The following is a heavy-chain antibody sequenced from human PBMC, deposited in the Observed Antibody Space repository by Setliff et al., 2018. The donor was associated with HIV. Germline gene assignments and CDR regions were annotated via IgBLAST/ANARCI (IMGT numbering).Heavy chain of an antibody. V-gene: IGHV3-33*03. D-gene: IGHD6-25*01. Sequence: PGESLKISCAASGFTFRNYGMHWVRQAPGKGLEWVGVIWYDGSNQNYADSVKGRLTISRDNSKNTLYLEMNSLTPEDTAVYHCARYSSDWHTFDSWGQGTLVTVLL. CDR1: GFTFRNYG. J-gene: IGHJ4*02. CDR2: IWYDGSNQ. CDR3: ARYSSDWHTFDS.